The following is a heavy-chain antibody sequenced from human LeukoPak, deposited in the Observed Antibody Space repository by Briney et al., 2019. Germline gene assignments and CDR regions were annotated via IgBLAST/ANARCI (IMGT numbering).Heavy chain of an antibody. V-gene: IGHV1-8*01. Sequence: ASVKVSCKASGYTFTSYDINWVRQATGQGLEWMGWMNPNSGNTGYAQKFQGRDTMTRNTSISKAYMELSSLRSEDTAVYYCARGGNPFDAFDIWGQGTMVTVSS. CDR1: GYTFTSYD. CDR3: ARGGNPFDAFDI. J-gene: IGHJ3*02. D-gene: IGHD1-14*01. CDR2: MNPNSGNT.